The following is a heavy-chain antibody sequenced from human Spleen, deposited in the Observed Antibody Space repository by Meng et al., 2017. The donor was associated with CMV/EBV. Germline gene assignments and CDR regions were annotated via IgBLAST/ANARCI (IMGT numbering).Heavy chain of an antibody. V-gene: IGHV3-30*02. CDR1: GFTFSSYG. CDR3: ARGYYYGSGSLDY. CDR2: IRDDGSNK. J-gene: IGHJ4*02. D-gene: IGHD3-10*01. Sequence: GGSLRLSCAASGFTFSSYGMHWVRQAPGKGLEWVTFIRDDGSNKYYADSVKGRFTISRDNSKNTLYLQMNSLRGEDTAVYYCARGYYYGSGSLDYWGQGTLVTVS.